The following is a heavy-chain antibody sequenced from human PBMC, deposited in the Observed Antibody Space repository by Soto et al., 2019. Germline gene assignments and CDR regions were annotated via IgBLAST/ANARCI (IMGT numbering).Heavy chain of an antibody. D-gene: IGHD4-17*01. Sequence: ASVKVSCKASGYTFTSYDINWVRQATGQGLGWMGWMNPNSGNTGYAQKFQGRVTMTRNTSISTAYMELSSLRSEDTAVYYCARGGYGDYSSLMDGRGKGTTDTVSS. J-gene: IGHJ6*04. CDR3: ARGGYGDYSSLMDG. V-gene: IGHV1-8*01. CDR1: GYTFTSYD. CDR2: MNPNSGNT.